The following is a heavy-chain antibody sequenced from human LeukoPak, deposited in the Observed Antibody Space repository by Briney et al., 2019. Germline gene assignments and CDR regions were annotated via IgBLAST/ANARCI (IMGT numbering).Heavy chain of an antibody. D-gene: IGHD3-9*01. CDR3: ARMAYYDILTGYYPSVYYYYGMDV. Sequence: ASVKVSCKASGYTFTSYDINWVRQATGQGLEWMGWMNRNSGNTGYAQKFQGRVTMTRNTSISTAYMELSSLRSEDTAVYYCARMAYYDILTGYYPSVYYYYGMDVWGQGTTVTVSS. CDR1: GYTFTSYD. V-gene: IGHV1-8*01. J-gene: IGHJ6*02. CDR2: MNRNSGNT.